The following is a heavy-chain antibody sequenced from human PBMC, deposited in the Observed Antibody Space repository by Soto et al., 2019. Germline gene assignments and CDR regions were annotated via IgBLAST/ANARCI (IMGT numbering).Heavy chain of an antibody. V-gene: IGHV3-23*04. D-gene: IGHD1-7*01. Sequence: EVQLVESGGGLVQPGGSLRLSCAASGFTFSSYGMTWVRQAPGKGLEWVSFSSANGAGTYYADSVKGRFTISRDNSKNSLYLQMTSLRADDTDGYYCAKDRRAGGNYGFYPYFWGQGALVIGSS. CDR1: GFTFSSYG. J-gene: IGHJ4*02. CDR2: SSANGAGT. CDR3: AKDRRAGGNYGFYPYF.